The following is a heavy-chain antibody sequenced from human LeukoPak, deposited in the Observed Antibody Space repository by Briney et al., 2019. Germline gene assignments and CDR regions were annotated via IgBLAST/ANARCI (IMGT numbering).Heavy chain of an antibody. J-gene: IGHJ6*02. CDR3: ARVSTDTASYGMDV. V-gene: IGHV1-2*02. CDR2: INPNSGGT. D-gene: IGHD5-18*01. CDR1: GYTFTGYY. Sequence: ASVKVSCKASGYTFTGYYMHWVRQAPGQGLEWMGWINPNSGGTNYAQKFQGRVTMTRDTSISTAYMELSRLRSDDTAVYYCARVSTDTASYGMDVWGQGTTVTVSS.